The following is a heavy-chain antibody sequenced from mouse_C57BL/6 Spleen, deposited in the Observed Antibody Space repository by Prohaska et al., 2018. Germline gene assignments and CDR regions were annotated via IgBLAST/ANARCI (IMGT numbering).Heavy chain of an antibody. D-gene: IGHD1-1*01. V-gene: IGHV1-26*01. CDR2: INPNNGGT. J-gene: IGHJ1*03. Sequence: HGKSLEWIGDINPNNGGTSYNQKFKGKATLTVDKSSSTAYMEVRSLTSEDSAAYYCARWRITTVVATRYFDVWGTGTTVTVSS. CDR3: ARWRITTVVATRYFDV.